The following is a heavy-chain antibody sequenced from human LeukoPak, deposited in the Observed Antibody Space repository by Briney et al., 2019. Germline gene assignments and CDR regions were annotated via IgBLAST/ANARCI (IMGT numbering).Heavy chain of an antibody. CDR3: ARVYDSSGYYPFFDY. Sequence: SQTLSLTCTVSGGSISSGGYYWSWIRQHPGKGLEWIGYIYYSGSTYYNPSLKSRVTISVDTSKNQFSLKLSSVTAAGTAVHYCARVYDSSGYYPFFDYWGQGTLVTVSS. J-gene: IGHJ4*02. CDR1: GGSISSGGYY. CDR2: IYYSGST. D-gene: IGHD3-22*01. V-gene: IGHV4-31*03.